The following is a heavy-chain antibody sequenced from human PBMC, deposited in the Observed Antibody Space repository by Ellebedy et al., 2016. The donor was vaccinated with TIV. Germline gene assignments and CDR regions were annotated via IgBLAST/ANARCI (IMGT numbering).Heavy chain of an antibody. V-gene: IGHV3-21*06. CDR1: GLTISTSS. D-gene: IGHD3-22*01. CDR3: VRDWGYYAFDH. J-gene: IGHJ4*02. Sequence: GESLKISCAVSGLTISTSSMHWVRQATGKGLQWVAIISASSTHAFYAESLKGRFTISRENSRNSLYLQMNSLRAEDTAVYYCVRDWGYYAFDHWGQGTLVTVSS. CDR2: ISASSTHA.